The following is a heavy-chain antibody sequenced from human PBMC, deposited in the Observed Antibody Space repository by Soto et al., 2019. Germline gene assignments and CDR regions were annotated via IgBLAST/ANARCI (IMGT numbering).Heavy chain of an antibody. CDR2: IKQDGSEK. J-gene: IGHJ6*02. CDR1: GFTFSSYW. CDR3: ARVGYSSSFLLSGMDV. Sequence: PCGSLRLSCAASGFTFSSYWMSWVRQAPGKGLEWVANIKQDGSEKYYVDSVKGRFTISRDNAKNSLYLQMNSLRAEDTAVYYCARVGYSSSFLLSGMDVWGQGTTVNVS. D-gene: IGHD6-13*01. V-gene: IGHV3-7*01.